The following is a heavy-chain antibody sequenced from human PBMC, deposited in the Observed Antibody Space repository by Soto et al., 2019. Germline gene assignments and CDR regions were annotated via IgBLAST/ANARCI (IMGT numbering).Heavy chain of an antibody. V-gene: IGHV3-30*03. J-gene: IGHJ4*02. CDR3: ATNSDCRSVNCYRDFDN. D-gene: IGHD2-2*02. CDR2: ISNDGGSE. Sequence: QVQLVESGGGVVQPGRSLRLSCAASGFAFSSYAMHWVRQAPGKGLEWVAVISNDGGSEYFAESVKGRFTISRDNFKNTLFLQMNSLRPEDTAVDYCATNSDCRSVNCYRDFDNWGQGTLVTVSS. CDR1: GFAFSSYA.